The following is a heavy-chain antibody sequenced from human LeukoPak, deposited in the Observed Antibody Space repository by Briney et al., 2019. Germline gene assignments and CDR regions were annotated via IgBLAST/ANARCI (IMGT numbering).Heavy chain of an antibody. CDR1: GSTLSSYS. Sequence: PGGSRSLSGAAYGSTLSSYSMIWVRQAPGKGLEWVSSISISSSYLYYADSVKGRFTISRDNAKNSLYLQMNSLRAEDTAVYYCARDKNWGSGAFDIWGQGTMVTVSS. J-gene: IGHJ3*02. V-gene: IGHV3-21*01. CDR2: ISISSSYL. CDR3: ARDKNWGSGAFDI. D-gene: IGHD7-27*01.